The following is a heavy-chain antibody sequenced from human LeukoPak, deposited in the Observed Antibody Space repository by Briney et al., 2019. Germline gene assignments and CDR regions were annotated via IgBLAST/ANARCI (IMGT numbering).Heavy chain of an antibody. CDR2: ISYDGSNK. CDR3: ATLTPGIAAAGRIIDY. J-gene: IGHJ4*02. D-gene: IGHD6-13*01. Sequence: PGRSLRLSCAASGLTFSSYAMHRVRQAPGKGLEWVAVISYDGSNKYYADSVKGRFTISRDNSKNTLYLQMNSLRAEDTAVYYCATLTPGIAAAGRIIDYWGREPWSPSPQ. V-gene: IGHV3-30*01. CDR1: GLTFSSYA.